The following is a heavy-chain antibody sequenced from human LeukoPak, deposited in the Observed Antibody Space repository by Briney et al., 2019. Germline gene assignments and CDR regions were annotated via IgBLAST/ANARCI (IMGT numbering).Heavy chain of an antibody. V-gene: IGHV1-2*02. CDR1: GYTFTSYG. CDR3: TRDPRLAANGDDNWFDP. D-gene: IGHD3-16*01. J-gene: IGHJ5*02. CDR2: MNPNSGGT. Sequence: ASVKVSCKASGYTFTSYGNNWVRQAPGQGLEWMGWMNPNSGGTNYAQRFQGRVTMTRDTSISTAYMELNRLTSDDTAVYYCTRDPRLAANGDDNWFDPWGQGTLVTVSS.